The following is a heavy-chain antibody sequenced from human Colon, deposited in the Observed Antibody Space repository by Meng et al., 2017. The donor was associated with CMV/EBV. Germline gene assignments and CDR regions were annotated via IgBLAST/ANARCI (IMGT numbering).Heavy chain of an antibody. J-gene: IGHJ4*02. D-gene: IGHD5-24*01. CDR3: ARDQMGIIDFDY. CDR2: IGIHDTVT. V-gene: IGHV3-48*01. CDR1: GFTFSSHD. Sequence: GESLKISCAASGFTFSSHDMNWVRQAPGEGLEWVSYIGIHDTVTSYADSVKGRFTISRDNAKNSLYLQMTSLRSEDTAVYYCARDQMGIIDFDYWGQGALVTVSS.